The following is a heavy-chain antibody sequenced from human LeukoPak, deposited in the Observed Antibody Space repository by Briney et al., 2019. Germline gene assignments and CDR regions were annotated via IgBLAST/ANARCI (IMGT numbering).Heavy chain of an antibody. CDR3: ARTTVTFLNWFDP. D-gene: IGHD4-17*01. CDR1: GYSFTSYW. J-gene: IGHJ5*02. CDR2: IYPGDSDT. Sequence: GESLKISCKGSGYSFTSYWIGWVRQMPGKGLEWMGIIYPGDSDTRYSPSFQGQVTISADKSISTAYLQWSSPKASDTAMYYCARTTVTFLNWFDPWGQGTLVTVSS. V-gene: IGHV5-51*01.